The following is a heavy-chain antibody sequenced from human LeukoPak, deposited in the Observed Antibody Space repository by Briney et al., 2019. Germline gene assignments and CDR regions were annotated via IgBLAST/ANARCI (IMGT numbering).Heavy chain of an antibody. Sequence: ASVKVSCKTSGYTFTSFGVSWVRQAPGQGLEWMGWSSAYNGNTEYVERFQGRVTMTTDTSTSTAYMELSSLGSEDTAVYYCATEGYGSGTPIHSYLVYWGQGTLVTVSS. J-gene: IGHJ4*02. D-gene: IGHD3-10*01. V-gene: IGHV1-18*01. CDR1: GYTFTSFG. CDR2: SSAYNGNT. CDR3: ATEGYGSGTPIHSYLVY.